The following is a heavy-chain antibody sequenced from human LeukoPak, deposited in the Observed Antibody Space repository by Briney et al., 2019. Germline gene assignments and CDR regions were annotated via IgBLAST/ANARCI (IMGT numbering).Heavy chain of an antibody. CDR2: ISYDGSNK. CDR3: AKALYDFWSGSCHFDY. Sequence: PGGSLRLSCAASGFTFSSYAMHWVRQAPGKGLEWVAVISYDGSNKYYADSVKGRFAISRDNSKNTLYLQMNSLRAEDTAVYYCAKALYDFWSGSCHFDYWGQGTLVTVSS. D-gene: IGHD3-3*01. V-gene: IGHV3-30*09. J-gene: IGHJ4*02. CDR1: GFTFSSYA.